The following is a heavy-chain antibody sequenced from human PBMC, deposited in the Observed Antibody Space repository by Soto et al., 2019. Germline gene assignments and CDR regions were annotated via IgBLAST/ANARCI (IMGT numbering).Heavy chain of an antibody. J-gene: IGHJ6*02. CDR2: IKNDGTT. V-gene: IGHV3-74*01. CDR1: GFTVSNYW. CDR3: AKDRGEEGLKFLEWYGGMDV. D-gene: IGHD3-3*01. Sequence: GGSLRLSCAASGFTVSNYWMNWVRQAPGKGLVWVSHIKNDGTTSYADSVEGRFTVSRDDAKNSFYLQMNSLRADDTAVYYCAKDRGEEGLKFLEWYGGMDVWGHGTTVTVSS.